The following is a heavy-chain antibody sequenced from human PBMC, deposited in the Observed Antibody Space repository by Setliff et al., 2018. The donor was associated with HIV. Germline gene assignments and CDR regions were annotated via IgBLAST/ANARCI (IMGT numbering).Heavy chain of an antibody. Sequence: PGVSRILSFVASGFTFITYAMSWVRQAPGKGLEWVSSISGSGGSTYYADSVKGRFTISRDNSKNTVYLHMNSLRAEDTAVYYCAKDSEPEYYGASASGEAFDIWGQGTRVTVSS. V-gene: IGHV3-23*01. CDR2: ISGSGGST. CDR3: AKDSEPEYYGASASGEAFDI. J-gene: IGHJ3*02. CDR1: GFTFITYA. D-gene: IGHD3-10*01.